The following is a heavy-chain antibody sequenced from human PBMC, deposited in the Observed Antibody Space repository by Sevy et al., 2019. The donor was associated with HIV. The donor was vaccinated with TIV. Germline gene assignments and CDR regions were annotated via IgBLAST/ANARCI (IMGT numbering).Heavy chain of an antibody. CDR1: GFTFSSYG. CDR2: IGSSSSTI. Sequence: GGSLRLSCAAPGFTFSSYGMNWVRQAPVKGLEWVSYIGSSSSTIYYAASVKGRFTISRDNAKSSLYLQMNSLRDEDTAVYYCARAWSGPYGMDVWGQGTTVTVSS. V-gene: IGHV3-48*02. CDR3: ARAWSGPYGMDV. D-gene: IGHD3-3*01. J-gene: IGHJ6*02.